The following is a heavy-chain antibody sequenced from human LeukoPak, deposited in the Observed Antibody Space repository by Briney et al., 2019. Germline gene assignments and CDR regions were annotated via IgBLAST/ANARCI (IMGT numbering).Heavy chain of an antibody. CDR1: GFTFSSYA. CDR2: IRSKANSYAT. D-gene: IGHD3-22*01. CDR3: TRHSNYYDSSGYYYLGY. J-gene: IGHJ4*02. Sequence: AGGSLRLSCAASGFTFSSYAMSWVRQASGKGLEWVGRIRSKANSYATAFAASVKGRFTISRDDSKNTAYLQMNSLKTEDTAVYYCTRHSNYYDSSGYYYLGYWGQGTLVTVSS. V-gene: IGHV3-73*01.